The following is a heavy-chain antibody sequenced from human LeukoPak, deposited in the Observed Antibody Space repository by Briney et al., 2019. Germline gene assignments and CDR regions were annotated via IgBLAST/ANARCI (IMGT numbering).Heavy chain of an antibody. CDR1: GGSIRNYY. V-gene: IGHV4-59*01. Sequence: SETLSLTCTVSGGSIRNYYWNWIRQPPGKRLEWIGDMFYSGNTNYSPSLKSRVTISVDTSKNQFSLSLSSATTADTAVYYCARGRSSGWTYFDYWGQGTLVTVSS. J-gene: IGHJ4*02. D-gene: IGHD6-19*01. CDR3: ARGRSSGWTYFDY. CDR2: MFYSGNT.